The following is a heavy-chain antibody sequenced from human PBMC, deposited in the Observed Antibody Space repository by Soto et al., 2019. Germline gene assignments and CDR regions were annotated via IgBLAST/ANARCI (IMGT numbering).Heavy chain of an antibody. D-gene: IGHD2-8*02. CDR2: LKSRRDGGTS. Sequence: GGSLRLSCAASGITFTNAWMGWVRQAPGKGLEWIGRLKSRRDGGTSDYAAPVKGRFSISKDESENTLYLQMNSLKTEDTAVYHCTTDGGVSASPLFWAWGKGPLVTVS. J-gene: IGHJ5*02. CDR1: GITFTNAW. CDR3: TTDGGVSASPLFWA. V-gene: IGHV3-15*01.